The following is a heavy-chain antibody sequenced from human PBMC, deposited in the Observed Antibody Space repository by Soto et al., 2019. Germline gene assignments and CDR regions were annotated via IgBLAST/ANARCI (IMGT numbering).Heavy chain of an antibody. CDR1: GFTFRSYA. D-gene: IGHD3-10*01. Sequence: VQLLESGGGLVQPGGSLRLSCAASGFTFRSYAMSWVRQAPGKGLEWVSAISGSGGGTYYADSVKGRFTISRDNSKNTLYMQMNSLRVEDTAVYYCATETYYYGSRIDWGPGTLVTVSS. CDR3: ATETYYYGSRID. V-gene: IGHV3-23*01. CDR2: ISGSGGGT. J-gene: IGHJ4*02.